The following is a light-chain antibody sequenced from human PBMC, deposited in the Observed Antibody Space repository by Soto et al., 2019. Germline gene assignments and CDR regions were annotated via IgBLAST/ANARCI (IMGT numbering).Light chain of an antibody. CDR3: QQRSNSYT. V-gene: IGKV3-11*01. J-gene: IGKJ2*01. Sequence: EIVLTQSPATLSLSPGERATLSCRASQSVSSYLAWYQQKPGQAPRLLIYDASNRATGILARFSGSGSGTDFTLTISSLEPEDFAVYYCQQRSNSYTFGQGTKLEIK. CDR1: QSVSSY. CDR2: DAS.